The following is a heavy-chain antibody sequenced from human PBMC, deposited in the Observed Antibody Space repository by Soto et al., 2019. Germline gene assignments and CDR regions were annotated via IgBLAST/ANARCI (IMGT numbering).Heavy chain of an antibody. Sequence: ASVKVSCKASGYTFTSYGISWVRQAPGQGLEWMGWISAYNGNTNYAQKLQGRVTMTTDTSTSTAYMELRSLRSDDTAVYYCARLGFWDIVVVPAASYYYYYGMDVWGQ. CDR3: ARLGFWDIVVVPAASYYYYYGMDV. V-gene: IGHV1-18*01. CDR2: ISAYNGNT. CDR1: GYTFTSYG. D-gene: IGHD2-2*01. J-gene: IGHJ6*02.